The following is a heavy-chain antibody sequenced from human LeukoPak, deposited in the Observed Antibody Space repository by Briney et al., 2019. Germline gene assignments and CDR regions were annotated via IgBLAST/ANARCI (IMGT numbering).Heavy chain of an antibody. J-gene: IGHJ4*02. CDR2: ISWNSGSI. V-gene: IGHV3-9*03. CDR1: GFTFDGYA. D-gene: IGHD5-12*01. CDR3: AKDLYRGYDDAAFDY. Sequence: PGRSLRLSCAASGFTFDGYATHWVRQAPGKGLEWVSGISWNSGSIGYADSVKGRFTISRDNAKNSLYLQMNSLRAEDMALYYCAKDLYRGYDDAAFDYWGQGTLVTVSS.